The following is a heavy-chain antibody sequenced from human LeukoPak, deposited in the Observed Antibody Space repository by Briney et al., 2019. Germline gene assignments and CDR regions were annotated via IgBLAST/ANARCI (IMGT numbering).Heavy chain of an antibody. D-gene: IGHD1-26*01. CDR2: ISGTGNNK. V-gene: IGHV3-11*01. J-gene: IGHJ4*02. Sequence: PGGSLRLSCVTSGFTFSHYYMTWIRQAPGKGPEWVSYISGTGNNKYCADSVKGRFTISRDNAQNSLYLQMSSLRAEDTAMYYCARDYSESEYFFDYWGQGSLVAVSS. CDR3: ARDYSESEYFFDY. CDR1: GFTFSHYY.